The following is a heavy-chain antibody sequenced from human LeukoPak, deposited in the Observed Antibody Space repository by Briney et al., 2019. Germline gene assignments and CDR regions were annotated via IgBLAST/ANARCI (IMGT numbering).Heavy chain of an antibody. J-gene: IGHJ3*02. CDR1: GFTFSSYS. CDR3: AKGLQHPDAFDI. CDR2: ISWNSGSI. Sequence: GGSLRLSCAASGFTFSSYSMHWVRQAPGKGLEWVSGISWNSGSIGYADSVKGRFTISRDNAKNSLYLQMNSLRAEDTALYYCAKGLQHPDAFDIWGQGTMVTVSS. V-gene: IGHV3-9*01.